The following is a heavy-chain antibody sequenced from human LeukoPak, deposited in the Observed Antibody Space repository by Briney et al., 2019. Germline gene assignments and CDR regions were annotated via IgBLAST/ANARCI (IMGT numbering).Heavy chain of an antibody. D-gene: IGHD1-7*01. Sequence: SSVKVSCKASGGTVSSYAISWVRQAPGQGLDWMEGIIPIFGTANYAQKLQGRCTITTDESTATAYMELSRLRSEDTDVYSCATANYAGENWFDPWGQGTLVTVSS. J-gene: IGHJ5*02. CDR3: ATANYAGENWFDP. V-gene: IGHV1-69*05. CDR1: GGTVSSYA. CDR2: IIPIFGTA.